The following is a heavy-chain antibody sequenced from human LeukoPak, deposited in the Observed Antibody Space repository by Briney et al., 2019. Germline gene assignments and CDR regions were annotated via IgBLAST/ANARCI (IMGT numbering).Heavy chain of an antibody. J-gene: IGHJ6*03. D-gene: IGHD6-6*01. CDR2: IYTSGTT. CDR3: ARWSGSVTARNYYYYMDV. Sequence: PSETLSLTCTVSGGSVRRGNYYWTWIRQPAGSGLECIGRIYTSGTTDYNPSLRTRVTISVDASRNQFSLNLSSVTAADTAVYYCARWSGSVTARNYYYYMDVWGEGTTVTVSS. CDR1: GGSVRRGNYY. V-gene: IGHV4-61*02.